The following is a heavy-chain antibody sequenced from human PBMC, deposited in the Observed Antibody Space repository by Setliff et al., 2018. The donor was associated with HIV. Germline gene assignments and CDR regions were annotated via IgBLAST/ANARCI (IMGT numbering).Heavy chain of an antibody. V-gene: IGHV4-31*03. D-gene: IGHD6-6*01. CDR3: ARSGSSSPYYFDY. J-gene: IGHJ4*02. CDR1: GGSINSGGYY. CDR2: IYYSGST. Sequence: LSLTCTVSGGSINSGGYYWTWIRQRPGKGLEWIGYIYYSGSTYYNPSLKSRITISVDTSKNQFSLRLSSVTAADTAVYYCARSGSSSPYYFDYWGQGTLVTVSS.